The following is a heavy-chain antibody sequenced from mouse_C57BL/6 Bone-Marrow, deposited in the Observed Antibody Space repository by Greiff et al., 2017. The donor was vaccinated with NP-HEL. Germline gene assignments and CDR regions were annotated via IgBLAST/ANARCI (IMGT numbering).Heavy chain of an antibody. CDR3: ARGGTYYYGSLDY. CDR1: GYTFTSYW. J-gene: IGHJ2*01. V-gene: IGHV1-50*01. Sequence: QVQLQQPGAELVKPGASVKLSCKASGYTFTSYWMQWVKQRPGQGLEFLFSLSPSSLYTHSPPNFKGKATLTVDTSSSTAYMQLSSLTSEDSAVYYCARGGTYYYGSLDYWGQGTTLTVSS. CDR2: LSPSSLYT. D-gene: IGHD1-1*01.